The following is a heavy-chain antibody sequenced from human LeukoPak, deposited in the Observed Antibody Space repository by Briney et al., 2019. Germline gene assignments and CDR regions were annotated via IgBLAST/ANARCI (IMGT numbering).Heavy chain of an antibody. J-gene: IGHJ4*02. V-gene: IGHV4-39*01. D-gene: IGHD2-15*01. CDR1: GGSISSSSYY. CDR2: IYYSGST. CDR3: ARGGPNDY. Sequence: PSETLSLTCTVSGGSISSSSYYWGWIRQPPGKGLEWIGSIYYSGSTYYNPSLKSRVTISVDTSKNQFSLKLSSVTAADTAVYYCARGGPNDYWGQGTLVTVSS.